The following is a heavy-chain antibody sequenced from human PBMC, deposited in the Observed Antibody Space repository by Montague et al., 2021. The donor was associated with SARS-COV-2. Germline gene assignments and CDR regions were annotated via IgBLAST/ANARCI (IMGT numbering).Heavy chain of an antibody. CDR1: GFTFTNSW. CDR2: IRSKGDDGTI. V-gene: IGHV3-15*01. Sequence: PLRLSCAASGFTFTNSWMSWVRQAPGKGLEWVGRIRSKGDDGTIEYAAPMKGRFTISRDDSITTLYLQMDSLETDDTAVYYCTTGHGDYPRWGQGTLVTVSS. CDR3: TTGHGDYPR. D-gene: IGHD4-17*01. J-gene: IGHJ4*02.